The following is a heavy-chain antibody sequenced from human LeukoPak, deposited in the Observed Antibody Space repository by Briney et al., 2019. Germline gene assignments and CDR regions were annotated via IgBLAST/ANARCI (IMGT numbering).Heavy chain of an antibody. V-gene: IGHV3-13*01. CDR1: GFTFSSYD. D-gene: IGHD6-13*01. J-gene: IGHJ5*02. CDR2: IGTAGDT. CDR3: ARGNIAAAVDIGGFDP. Sequence: GGSLRLSRAASGFTFSSYDMHWARQATGKGLEWVSAIGTAGDTYYPGSVKGRFTISRENAKNSLYLQMNSLRAGDTAVYYCARGNIAAAVDIGGFDPWGQGTLVTVSS.